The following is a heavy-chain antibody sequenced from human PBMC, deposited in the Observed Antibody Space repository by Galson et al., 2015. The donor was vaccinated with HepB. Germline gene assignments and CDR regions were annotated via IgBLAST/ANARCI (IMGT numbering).Heavy chain of an antibody. Sequence: PALVKPTQTLTLTCTFSGFSLRTTGMRVSWIRQPPGMALEWLARIDWDDDKFDSTSLKTRLTISKDTSKNQMVLTMTNMAPVDTATYYCARSLGGQLGDYYWGQGTLVTVSS. CDR3: ARSLGGQLGDYY. J-gene: IGHJ4*01. CDR1: GFSLRTTGMR. CDR2: IDWDDDK. D-gene: IGHD6-6*01. V-gene: IGHV2-70*04.